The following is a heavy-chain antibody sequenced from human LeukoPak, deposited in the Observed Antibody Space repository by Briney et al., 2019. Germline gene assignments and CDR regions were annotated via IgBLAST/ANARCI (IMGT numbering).Heavy chain of an antibody. V-gene: IGHV4-59*08. CDR3: AKREWGRGFDI. Sequence: SETLSLTCTVSGDSISSYFWNWIRQPPGKGLEWIGYIDNSGGTNYNPSLKSRVTMSVDMSKKQFSLKLSSVTAADTAVYYCAKREWGRGFDIWGQGTMVTVSS. CDR2: IDNSGGT. J-gene: IGHJ3*02. CDR1: GDSISSYF. D-gene: IGHD3-16*01.